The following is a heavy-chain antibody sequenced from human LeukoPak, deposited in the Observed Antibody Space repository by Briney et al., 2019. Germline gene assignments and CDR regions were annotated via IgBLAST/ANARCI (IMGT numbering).Heavy chain of an antibody. CDR1: GFTFSNYW. CDR2: IRPDGGEK. Sequence: QAGGSLRLSCVVSGFTFSNYWMSWVRQAPGKGLEWVINIRPDGGEKYFVDSVRGRFTISRDNAKNSLYLQMNNLRAEDTAVYYCARDLSGPSLYWGQGTLVTVSS. V-gene: IGHV3-7*01. J-gene: IGHJ4*02. CDR3: ARDLSGPSLY. D-gene: IGHD2-15*01.